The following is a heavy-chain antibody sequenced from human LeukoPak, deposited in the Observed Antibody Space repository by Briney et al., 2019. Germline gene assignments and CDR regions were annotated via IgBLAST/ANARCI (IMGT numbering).Heavy chain of an antibody. J-gene: IGHJ2*01. D-gene: IGHD3-22*01. CDR1: EFTFSSYT. V-gene: IGHV3-43*01. CDR3: ARGPHDSSGYCLHWYFDL. Sequence: PGGSLRLSCAASEFTFSSYTMHWVRQARGKGLEWVSLISWDGGSTYYADSVKGRFTISRDNSKNSLYLQMNSLRTEDTALYYCARGPHDSSGYCLHWYFDLWGRGTLVTVSS. CDR2: ISWDGGST.